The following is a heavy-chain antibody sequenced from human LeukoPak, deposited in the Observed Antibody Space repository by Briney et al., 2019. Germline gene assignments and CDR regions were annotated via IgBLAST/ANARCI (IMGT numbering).Heavy chain of an antibody. CDR1: GYSFPSYW. CDR3: ARLQSGNSYVPFDY. Sequence: GESLKISCRSYGYSFPSYWIGWVRQLPGKGLEWMGIIFPGDSDTEYSPSFQGQVTISADESITTAYLQWSSLKASDTAMYYCARLQSGNSYVPFDYWGQGTLVTVSS. D-gene: IGHD5-18*01. CDR2: IFPGDSDT. V-gene: IGHV5-51*01. J-gene: IGHJ4*02.